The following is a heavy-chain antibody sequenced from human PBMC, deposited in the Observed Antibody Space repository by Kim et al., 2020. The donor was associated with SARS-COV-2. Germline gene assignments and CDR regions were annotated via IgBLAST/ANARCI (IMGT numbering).Heavy chain of an antibody. D-gene: IGHD2-2*01. Sequence: KGRFTISRDKSKNTLYLQMGSLRDEDMAVYYCARESKPAASYYYYYYMDVWGKGTTVTVSS. CDR3: ARESKPAASYYYYYYMDV. V-gene: IGHV3-64*01. J-gene: IGHJ6*03.